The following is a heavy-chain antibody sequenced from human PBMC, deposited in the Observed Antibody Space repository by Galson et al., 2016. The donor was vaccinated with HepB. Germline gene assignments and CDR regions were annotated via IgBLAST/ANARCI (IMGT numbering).Heavy chain of an antibody. D-gene: IGHD6-19*01. CDR2: INPDGSGT. V-gene: IGHV3-74*01. J-gene: IGHJ3*01. Sequence: SLRLSCAASGFPFSTYWMHWVRQAPGQGPVWVSRINPDGSGTSYADSVQGRFTISRDNSKNMLYMQMNNLRAEDTALYYCVRDHIGGWFTDVWGQGTMVTASS. CDR1: GFPFSTYW. CDR3: VRDHIGGWFTDV.